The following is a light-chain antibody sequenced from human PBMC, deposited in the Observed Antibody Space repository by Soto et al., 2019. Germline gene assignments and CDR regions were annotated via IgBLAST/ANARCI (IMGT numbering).Light chain of an antibody. CDR3: TSYTSNYAYVV. CDR1: SSDVGGYNY. CDR2: EVT. J-gene: IGLJ2*01. V-gene: IGLV2-14*01. Sequence: QSALTQPASVSGSPGQSITISCTGTSSDVGGYNYVSWYQHHPGKAPKLMIYEVTNRPSGVSYRFSGSKSGNTASLTISGLQADDEADYYYTSYTSNYAYVVFGGGTKLTVL.